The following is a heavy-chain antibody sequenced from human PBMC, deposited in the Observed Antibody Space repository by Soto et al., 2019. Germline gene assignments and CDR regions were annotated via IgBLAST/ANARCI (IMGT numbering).Heavy chain of an antibody. CDR2: IYPGDSDT. D-gene: IGHD3-10*01. CDR1: GYTFITYW. V-gene: IGHV5-51*01. Sequence: EVQLVQSGAEVKKPGESLKISCKGSGYTFITYWIGWVRQMPGKGLEWMGIIYPGDSDTKYSPSFQGQVTISADKSISTAYLQWSSLKASDTAMYYCARLKPLSGRSTDDAFDIWGQGTMVTVSS. CDR3: ARLKPLSGRSTDDAFDI. J-gene: IGHJ3*02.